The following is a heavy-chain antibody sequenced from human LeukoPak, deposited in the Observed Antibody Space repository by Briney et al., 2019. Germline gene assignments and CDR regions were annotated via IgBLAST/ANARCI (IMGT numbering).Heavy chain of an antibody. Sequence: GGSLRLSCAASGFTFDDYAMHWVRQAPGKGLEWVSGISWNSGSIGYADSVKGRFTISRDNAKNSLYLQMNSLRAEDMALYYCAKDMGTRILGAFDIWGQGTMVTVSS. J-gene: IGHJ3*02. D-gene: IGHD3-16*01. CDR1: GFTFDDYA. CDR2: ISWNSGSI. CDR3: AKDMGTRILGAFDI. V-gene: IGHV3-9*03.